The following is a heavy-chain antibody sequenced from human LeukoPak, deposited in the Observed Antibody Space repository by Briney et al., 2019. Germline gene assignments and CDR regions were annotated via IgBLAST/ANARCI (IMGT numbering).Heavy chain of an antibody. Sequence: SETLSLTCTVSGGSISSSSYYWGWIRQPPGKGLEWIGEINHSGSTNYNPSLKSRVTISVDTSKNQFSLKLSSVTAADTAVYYCASSGGNMDVWGKGTTVTVSS. CDR1: GGSISSSSYY. CDR2: INHSGST. D-gene: IGHD3-16*01. V-gene: IGHV4-39*07. CDR3: ASSGGNMDV. J-gene: IGHJ6*03.